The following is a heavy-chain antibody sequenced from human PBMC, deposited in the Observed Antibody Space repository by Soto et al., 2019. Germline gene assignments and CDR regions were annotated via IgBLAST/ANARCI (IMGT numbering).Heavy chain of an antibody. CDR1: GFTFSNAW. CDR3: TTPFGDYDFWSGYSADDAFDI. V-gene: IGHV3-15*01. D-gene: IGHD3-3*01. Sequence: GGSLRLSCAASGFTFSNAWMSWVRQAPGKGLEWVGRIKSKTDGGTTDYAAPVKGRFTISRDDSKNTLYLQMNSLKTEDTAVYYCTTPFGDYDFWSGYSADDAFDIWGQGTMVTVSS. J-gene: IGHJ3*02. CDR2: IKSKTDGGTT.